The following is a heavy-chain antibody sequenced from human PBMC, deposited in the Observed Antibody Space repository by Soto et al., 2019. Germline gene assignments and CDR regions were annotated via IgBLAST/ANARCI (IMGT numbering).Heavy chain of an antibody. CDR3: AKFGVTTRGDY. CDR1: GLTFSNYA. CDR2: ISGSGGIL. J-gene: IGHJ4*02. Sequence: EVQLLESGGGFVPPGGSLRLSCAASGLTFSNYAMSWVRQAPGKGLEWVSAISGSGGILYNADSVRGRFTISRDTSKTVLYLQTNSLRVDDTAVSFCAKFGVTTRGDYWGQGPLVTVSS. V-gene: IGHV3-23*01. D-gene: IGHD3-10*01.